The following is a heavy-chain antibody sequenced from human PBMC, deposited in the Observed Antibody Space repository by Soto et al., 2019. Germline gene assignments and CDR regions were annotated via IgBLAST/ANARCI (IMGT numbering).Heavy chain of an antibody. J-gene: IGHJ6*02. CDR3: ARGRHDHETRYYYDGMDV. V-gene: IGHV4-34*01. Sequence: QVQLQQWGAGLLKPSETLSLTCAVYGESFSGYYWSWIRQPPGKGLEWIGEINHTGSTNYNPSLKSRVTISVDTSKNQSSLKLSSVTAAVTVVYYCARGRHDHETRYYYDGMDVWGQGTTVTVSS. CDR2: INHTGST. CDR1: GESFSGYY.